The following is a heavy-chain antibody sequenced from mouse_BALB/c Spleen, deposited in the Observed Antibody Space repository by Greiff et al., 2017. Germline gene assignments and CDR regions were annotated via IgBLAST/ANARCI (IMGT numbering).Heavy chain of an antibody. Sequence: DVMLVESGGGLVQPGGSRKLSCAASGFTFSSFGMHWVRQAPEKGLEWVAYISSGSSTIYYADTVKGRFTISRDNPKNTLFLQMTSLRSEDTAMYYCARHGPPLAMDDWGQGTSVTVAS. CDR3: ARHGPPLAMDD. CDR2: ISSGSSTI. J-gene: IGHJ4*01. CDR1: GFTFSSFG. D-gene: IGHD3-1*01. V-gene: IGHV5-17*02.